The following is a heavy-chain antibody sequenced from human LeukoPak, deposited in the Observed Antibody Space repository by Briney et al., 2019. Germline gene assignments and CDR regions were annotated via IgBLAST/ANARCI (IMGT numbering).Heavy chain of an antibody. Sequence: PGGSLRLSCAASGFTFSSYAMSWARQARGQGLEWVSAISGSGGSTYYADSVKGRFTISRDNSKNTLYLQMNSLRAEDTAVYYCAKPGKYSSSTSSAFDIWGQGTMVTVSS. CDR2: ISGSGGST. CDR1: GFTFSSYA. V-gene: IGHV3-23*01. CDR3: AKPGKYSSSTSSAFDI. J-gene: IGHJ3*02. D-gene: IGHD6-6*01.